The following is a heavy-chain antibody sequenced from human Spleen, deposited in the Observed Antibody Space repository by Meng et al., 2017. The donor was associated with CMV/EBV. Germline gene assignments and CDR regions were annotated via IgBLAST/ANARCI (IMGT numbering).Heavy chain of an antibody. Sequence: LKERRQRLVKPPQTRTLTCTFSGVSLSTSGVGVGWIRQPPGKAQDWVARIYWDDDKRYSPYLKNRLSINKETSKNQVVLTMTNMDPVDTATYYCTHTTRSFGGHVLEWPTFDYWGQGILVTVSS. CDR2: IYWDDDK. CDR1: GVSLSTSGVG. CDR3: THTTRSFGGHVLEWPTFDY. J-gene: IGHJ4*02. D-gene: IGHD3-16*01. V-gene: IGHV2-5*02.